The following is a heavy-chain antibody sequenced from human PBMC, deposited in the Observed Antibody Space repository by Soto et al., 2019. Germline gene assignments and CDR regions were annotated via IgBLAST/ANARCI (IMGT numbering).Heavy chain of an antibody. Sequence: GGSLRLSCAASGFTFSSYSMNWVRQAPGKGLKWVSYISSSSSTIYYADSVKGRFTISRDNAKNSLYLQMNSLRAEDTAVYYCARKGYCSSTSCYAHVYYYYYYMDVWGKGTTVTVSS. D-gene: IGHD2-2*01. CDR3: ARKGYCSSTSCYAHVYYYYYYMDV. CDR1: GFTFSSYS. J-gene: IGHJ6*03. V-gene: IGHV3-48*01. CDR2: ISSSSSTI.